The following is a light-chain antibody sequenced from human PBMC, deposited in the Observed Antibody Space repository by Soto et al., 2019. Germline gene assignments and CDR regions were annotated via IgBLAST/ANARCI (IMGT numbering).Light chain of an antibody. V-gene: IGLV2-8*01. J-gene: IGLJ3*02. CDR3: SSYAGSNNWV. CDR2: AVS. Sequence: QSALTQPPSASGSPGQSVTISCTGTSSDVGSYNYVSWYQQHPGKAPKLMIYAVSKRPSGVPNRFSGSKSGNTASLTVSGLQAEDEADYCCSSYAGSNNWVFGGGTKLTVL. CDR1: SSDVGSYNY.